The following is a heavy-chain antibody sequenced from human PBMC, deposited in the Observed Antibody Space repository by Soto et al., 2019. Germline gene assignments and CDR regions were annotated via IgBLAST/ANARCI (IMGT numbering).Heavy chain of an antibody. CDR1: GFTFSDYA. J-gene: IGHJ4*02. D-gene: IGHD3-10*01. Sequence: EVQLVDSGGGLVQPGGSLRLSCAASGFTFSDYAMNWLRQAPGKGLEWVSVISGTGGGTNSADSVNGRFTSCRDNSMNVLYLQMNSLRAEDTAVYYWAKSRFRDFDYRGQGTPVTVSS. V-gene: IGHV3-23*04. CDR2: ISGTGGGT. CDR3: AKSRFRDFDY.